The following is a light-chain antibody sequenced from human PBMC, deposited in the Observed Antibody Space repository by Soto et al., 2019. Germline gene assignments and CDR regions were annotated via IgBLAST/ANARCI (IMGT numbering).Light chain of an antibody. Sequence: DIQMTQSPSSLSASLGDGVTITCRASQSISSYLNWYQQKPGKAPKLLIYAASSLQSGVPSRFNGSGSGTDFTLTISSLQPDDFASYYCQQYNTYWTFGQGTKVDIK. J-gene: IGKJ1*01. CDR3: QQYNTYWT. V-gene: IGKV1-39*01. CDR2: AAS. CDR1: QSISSY.